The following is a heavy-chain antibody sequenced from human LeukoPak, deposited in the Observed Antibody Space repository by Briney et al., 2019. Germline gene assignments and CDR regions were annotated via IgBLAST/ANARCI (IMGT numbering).Heavy chain of an antibody. CDR3: AREVPGAYSSSWTAYCYYYMDV. CDR1: GYTFTSYD. D-gene: IGHD6-13*01. Sequence: ASVKVSCKASGYTFTSYDINWVRQAPGQGLEWMGWMNPNSGNTGYAQKFQGRVTMTRNTSISTAYMELSSLRSEDTAVYYCAREVPGAYSSSWTAYCYYYMDVWGKGTTVTISS. V-gene: IGHV1-8*01. J-gene: IGHJ6*03. CDR2: MNPNSGNT.